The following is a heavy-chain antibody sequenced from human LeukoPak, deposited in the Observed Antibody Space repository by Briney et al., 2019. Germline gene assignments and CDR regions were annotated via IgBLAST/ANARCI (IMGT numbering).Heavy chain of an antibody. J-gene: IGHJ4*02. V-gene: IGHV4-4*07. Sequence: SETLSLTCSVSGGSISSYYWSWIRQPAGKGLEWIGRINTSGSTNYNPSLKSRVTMSVDTSKNQFSLKLSSVTAADTAVYYCARDSSYYYGSGSYTPFDYWGQGTLVTVSS. CDR3: ARDSSYYYGSGSYTPFDY. CDR1: GGSISSYY. CDR2: INTSGST. D-gene: IGHD3-10*01.